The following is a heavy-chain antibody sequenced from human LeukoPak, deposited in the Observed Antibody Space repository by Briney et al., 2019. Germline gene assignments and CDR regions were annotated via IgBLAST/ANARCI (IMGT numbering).Heavy chain of an antibody. J-gene: IGHJ3*02. CDR1: GYTFTSYY. Sequence: ASVKVSCKASGYTFTSYYMHWVRQAPGQGLEWMGIINPSGGSTSYAQKFQGRVTMTRDMSTSIVYMELSSLRSEDTAVYYCARDSIVGATGDAFDIWGQGTMVTVSS. CDR3: ARDSIVGATGDAFDI. CDR2: INPSGGST. V-gene: IGHV1-46*01. D-gene: IGHD1-26*01.